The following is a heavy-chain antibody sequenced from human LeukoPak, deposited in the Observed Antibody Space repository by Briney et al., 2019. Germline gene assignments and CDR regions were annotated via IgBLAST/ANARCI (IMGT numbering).Heavy chain of an antibody. Sequence: PGGSLRLSCAASGFTFSDYYMGWIRQAPGKGLEWVSYISSSGSTIYYADSVKGRFTISRDNAKNSLYLQMNSLRAEDTAVYYCASYLCSSTSCQGASFDYWGQGTLVTVSS. CDR1: GFTFSDYY. D-gene: IGHD2-2*01. CDR2: ISSSGSTI. V-gene: IGHV3-11*01. CDR3: ASYLCSSTSCQGASFDY. J-gene: IGHJ4*02.